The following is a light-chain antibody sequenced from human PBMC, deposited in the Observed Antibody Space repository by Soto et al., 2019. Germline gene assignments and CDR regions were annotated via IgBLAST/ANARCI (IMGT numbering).Light chain of an antibody. J-gene: IGKJ3*01. CDR3: QQFGSSPLFT. V-gene: IGKV3-20*01. CDR2: GAS. Sequence: EIGLTQSPGTLSLSPGERATLSCRASQSVSSSYLAWYQQKPGQAPRLLIYGASSRATGIPDRFSGSGSGTDFTLTSSRLEPEDFAVYSCQQFGSSPLFTFGPGTKVDVK. CDR1: QSVSSSY.